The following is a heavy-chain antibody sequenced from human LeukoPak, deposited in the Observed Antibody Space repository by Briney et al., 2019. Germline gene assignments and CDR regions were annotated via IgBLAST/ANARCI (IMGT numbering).Heavy chain of an antibody. Sequence: PSQTLSLTCTVSGGSISSGGYYWGWIRQPPGKGLEWIGNIYYSGSTYYNPSLKSRVTIAVDTSKDQFSLKLSSVTAADTAVYYCASDSSGYYYIDYWGQGTLVTVSS. V-gene: IGHV4-39*07. D-gene: IGHD3-22*01. CDR2: IYYSGST. CDR3: ASDSSGYYYIDY. J-gene: IGHJ4*02. CDR1: GGSISSGGYY.